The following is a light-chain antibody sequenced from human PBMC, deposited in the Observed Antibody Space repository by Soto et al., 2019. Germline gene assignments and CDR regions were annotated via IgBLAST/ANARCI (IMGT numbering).Light chain of an antibody. CDR2: GAS. Sequence: EIVLTQSPGTLSLSPGERATLSCRASQSVSSSYLAWYQQTPGQAPRLLIYGASSRATGIPDRFSGSGSGTDFTLTISRLEPEDFAEYYCQQYGSSPRVTFGGGTKVEIK. CDR1: QSVSSSY. CDR3: QQYGSSPRVT. J-gene: IGKJ4*01. V-gene: IGKV3-20*01.